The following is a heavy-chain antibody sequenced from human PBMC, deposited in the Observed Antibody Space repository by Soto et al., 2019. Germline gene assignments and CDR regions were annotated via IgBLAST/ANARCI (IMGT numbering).Heavy chain of an antibody. D-gene: IGHD4-17*01. V-gene: IGHV3-21*01. Sequence: EVQLVESGGGLVKPGGSLRLSCAASGFTFSSYTMNWVRQAPGKGLEWVSSISSGSEYIYYADSVKGRFTISRDNVKNSLYLQMNSLRAEDTAVYYYARDPTVGDYWGQGTLVTVSS. J-gene: IGHJ4*02. CDR1: GFTFSSYT. CDR2: ISSGSEYI. CDR3: ARDPTVGDY.